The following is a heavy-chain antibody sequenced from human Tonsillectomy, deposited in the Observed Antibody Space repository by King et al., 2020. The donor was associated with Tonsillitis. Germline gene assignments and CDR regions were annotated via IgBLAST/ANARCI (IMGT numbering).Heavy chain of an antibody. Sequence: QLVQSGGGVVQPGGSLRLSCAASGFTFRNYGMHWVRQAPGKGLEWLALIRHDGSNNYCADSVEGRFTISRDNSKNTLYLQLPSLRAEDTAVYYCAKDSPDYGDYAGYFDYWGQGTLVTVSS. CDR2: IRHDGSNN. D-gene: IGHD4-17*01. CDR3: AKDSPDYGDYAGYFDY. V-gene: IGHV3-30*02. CDR1: GFTFRNYG. J-gene: IGHJ4*02.